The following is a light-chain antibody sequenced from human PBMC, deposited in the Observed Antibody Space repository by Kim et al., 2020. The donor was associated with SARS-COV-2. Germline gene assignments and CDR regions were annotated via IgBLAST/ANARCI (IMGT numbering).Light chain of an antibody. CDR3: NQYYSSLT. J-gene: IGKJ4*01. CDR1: QSVLYSSNNKNY. V-gene: IGKV4-1*01. Sequence: DIVMTQSPDSLAVSLGERATINCKSSQSVLYSSNNKNYLAWYQQKPGQPPKLLIYWASTRESGVPDRFSGSGSGTDFTLTISSLQAEDVAVYHCNQYYSSLTFGGGTKVDIK. CDR2: WAS.